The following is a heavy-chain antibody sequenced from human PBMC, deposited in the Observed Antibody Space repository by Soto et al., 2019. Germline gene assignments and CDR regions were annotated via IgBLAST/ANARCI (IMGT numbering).Heavy chain of an antibody. V-gene: IGHV1-69*14. J-gene: IGHJ3*02. CDR3: ARGREYVGNSDAFDI. CDR2: ILPIFGTA. CDR1: GGTFSTSS. D-gene: IGHD3-16*01. Sequence: QVQLVQSGAEVKKPGSSVKVSCKASGGTFSTSSINWVRQAPGQRPEWMGNILPIFGTADYAQKFQDRVTITADKSTNTAYMELRSLLSEDTAVYYCARGREYVGNSDAFDIWGQGTVVTVSS.